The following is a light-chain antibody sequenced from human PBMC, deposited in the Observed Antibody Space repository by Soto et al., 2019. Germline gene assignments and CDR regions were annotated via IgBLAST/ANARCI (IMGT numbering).Light chain of an antibody. Sequence: EIVMTQSPATLSVSPGERATLSCRASQSVVGNVAWYQQKSGQAPRLLIYRASSRATGIPARFSGSGSGTASTLAISSLQSEDFAAYYCQQYNNWPLTFGGGTKVEIK. CDR2: RAS. J-gene: IGKJ4*01. CDR1: QSVVGN. CDR3: QQYNNWPLT. V-gene: IGKV3-15*01.